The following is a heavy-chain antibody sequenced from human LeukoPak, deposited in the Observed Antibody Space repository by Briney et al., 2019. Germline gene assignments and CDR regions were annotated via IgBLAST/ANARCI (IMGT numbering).Heavy chain of an antibody. D-gene: IGHD6-19*01. V-gene: IGHV3-21*01. J-gene: IGHJ4*02. Sequence: GGSLRLSCAASGFTFSSYSMNWVRQALGKGLEWVSSISSSSSYIYYADSVKGRFTISRDNAKNSLYLQMNSLRAEDTAVYYCARVGSGRYYFDYWGQGTLVTVSS. CDR3: ARVGSGRYYFDY. CDR2: ISSSSSYI. CDR1: GFTFSSYS.